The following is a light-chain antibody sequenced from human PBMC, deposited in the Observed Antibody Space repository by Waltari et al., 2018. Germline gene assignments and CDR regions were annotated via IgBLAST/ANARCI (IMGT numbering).Light chain of an antibody. CDR3: QQYYSARWT. V-gene: IGKV1-NL1*01. CDR1: QGISNT. CDR2: AAS. Sequence: DIQMTQSPSSLSASVGDRVTITCRASQGISNTVAWYQQKTGPAPKLQRYAASKLESGVPSRFSGSGSETDYTLTISSLQPEDFAAYYCQQYYSARWTFSQGTKVEIK. J-gene: IGKJ1*01.